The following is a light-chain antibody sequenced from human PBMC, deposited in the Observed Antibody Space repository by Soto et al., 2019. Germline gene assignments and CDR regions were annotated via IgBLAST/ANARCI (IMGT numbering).Light chain of an antibody. CDR1: SSDVGGYNS. J-gene: IGLJ2*01. CDR3: SSYAGSNNLV. V-gene: IGLV2-8*01. CDR2: EVS. Sequence: QSALTQPPSASGSPGQSVTIPCTGTSSDVGGYNSVSWYQQHPGKVPKLMFYEVSKRPSGVPDRFSGSKSGNTASLTVSGLQAEDEADYYCSSYAGSNNLVFGGGTKLTVL.